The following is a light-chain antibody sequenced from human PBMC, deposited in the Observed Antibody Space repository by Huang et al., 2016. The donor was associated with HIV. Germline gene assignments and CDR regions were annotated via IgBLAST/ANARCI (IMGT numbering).Light chain of an antibody. CDR1: QGITDD. V-gene: IGKV1-6*01. CDR2: GAS. Sequence: AIQMTQSPSSLSASVGDRVTITCRASQGITDDLAWYQQKPGKAPKRLISGASTLRSGVPSRFSGSGSGTDFTLTISSLQPEDYATYCLQDHNYPRTFGQGTKVEI. CDR3: LQDHNYPRT. J-gene: IGKJ1*01.